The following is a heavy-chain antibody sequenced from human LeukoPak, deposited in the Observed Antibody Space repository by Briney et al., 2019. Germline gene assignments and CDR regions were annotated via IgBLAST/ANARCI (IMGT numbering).Heavy chain of an antibody. CDR3: ARKGPCGGDCYSVFDY. J-gene: IGHJ4*02. D-gene: IGHD2-21*02. CDR2: IDDDGSTTT. V-gene: IGHV3-74*01. CDR1: GFTFSNYW. Sequence: GGSLRLSCAASGFTFSNYWMHWVRQAPGKGLMWVSHIDDDGSTTTAYADSVKGRFTISRDNAKNSLYLQMNSLRAEDTAVYYCARKGPCGGDCYSVFDYWGQGTLVTVSS.